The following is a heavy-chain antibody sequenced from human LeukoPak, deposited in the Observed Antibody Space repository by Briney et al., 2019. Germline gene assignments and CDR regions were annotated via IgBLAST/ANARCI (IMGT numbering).Heavy chain of an antibody. CDR3: AREEIDDFWSGYYTVNYGMDV. Sequence: ASVKVSCKASGYTFTSYYMHWVRQAPGQGLEWMGWINPNSGGTNYAQKFQGWVTMTRDTSISTAYMELSRLRSDDTAVYYCAREEIDDFWSGYYTVNYGMDVWGQGTTVTVSS. CDR1: GYTFTSYY. CDR2: INPNSGGT. D-gene: IGHD3-3*01. V-gene: IGHV1-2*04. J-gene: IGHJ6*02.